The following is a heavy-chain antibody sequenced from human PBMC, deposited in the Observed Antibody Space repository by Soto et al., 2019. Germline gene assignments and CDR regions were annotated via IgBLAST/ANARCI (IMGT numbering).Heavy chain of an antibody. CDR2: ISWNGNFT. Sequence: EVQLVESGGDMVQPGRSLKLSCVGSGYSFEDYSMHWVRQAPGKGLEWVSGISWNGNFTGYADSVKGRFTISRDNAKNFLFLQMRSLSLEDTALYYCVGGSWFDWGQGTLVIVSS. D-gene: IGHD2-15*01. J-gene: IGHJ4*02. CDR1: GYSFEDYS. CDR3: VGGSWFD. V-gene: IGHV3-9*01.